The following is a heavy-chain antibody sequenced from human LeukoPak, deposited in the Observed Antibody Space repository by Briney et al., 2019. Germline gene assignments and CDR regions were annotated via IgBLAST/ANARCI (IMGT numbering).Heavy chain of an antibody. D-gene: IGHD6-13*01. Sequence: ASVKVSCKASGYTFTSYDINWVRQATGQGLEWMGWMNPNSGNTGYAQKFQGRVTMTRNTSISTAYMELSSLRSEDTAVYYCARTERSGIAAAGTKKFDYWGQGTLVTVSS. CDR3: ARTERSGIAAAGTKKFDY. V-gene: IGHV1-8*01. CDR1: GYTFTSYD. CDR2: MNPNSGNT. J-gene: IGHJ4*02.